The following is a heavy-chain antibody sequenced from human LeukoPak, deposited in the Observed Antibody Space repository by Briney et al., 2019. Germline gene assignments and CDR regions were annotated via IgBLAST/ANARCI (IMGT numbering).Heavy chain of an antibody. CDR3: TTDQYYGSELVSMDV. J-gene: IGHJ6*02. Sequence: GGSLRLSCAASGFTLRNAWMSWVRQAPGKGLEWVGRIKSKTDGGTADYAAPVKGRFTISRDDSKNTLYLQMNSLKTEDTAVYYCTTDQYYGSELVSMDVWGQGTTVTVSS. CDR1: GFTLRNAW. D-gene: IGHD3-10*01. V-gene: IGHV3-15*01. CDR2: IKSKTDGGTA.